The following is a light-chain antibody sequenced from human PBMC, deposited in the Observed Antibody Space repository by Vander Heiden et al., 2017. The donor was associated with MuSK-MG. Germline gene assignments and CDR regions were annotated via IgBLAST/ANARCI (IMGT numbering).Light chain of an antibody. CDR2: DVS. V-gene: IGLV2-14*01. Sequence: QSALTQPASVSGSPGRSITISCTGTSSDVGGYNYVSWYQQHPGKAPKLMIYDVSNRPSGVSNRFSGSKSGNTASLTISGLQAEDEADYYCSSYTSSSTLGYVFGTGTKVTVL. CDR3: SSYTSSSTLGYV. CDR1: SSDVGGYNY. J-gene: IGLJ1*01.